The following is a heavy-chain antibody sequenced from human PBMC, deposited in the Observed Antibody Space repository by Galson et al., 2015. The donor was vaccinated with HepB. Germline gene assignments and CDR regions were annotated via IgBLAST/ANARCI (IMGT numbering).Heavy chain of an antibody. CDR1: GFTFGDYG. V-gene: IGHV3-49*03. D-gene: IGHD4-17*01. CDR3: SRENDYGDYRFDY. J-gene: IGHJ4*02. CDR2: IRSKAYGGTT. Sequence: SLRLSCAASGFTFGDYGMSWFRQAPGKGLEWVGFIRSKAYGGTTEYAASVKGRFTISRDDSKSIAYLQMNSLKIEDTAVYYCSRENDYGDYRFDYWGQGTLVTVSS.